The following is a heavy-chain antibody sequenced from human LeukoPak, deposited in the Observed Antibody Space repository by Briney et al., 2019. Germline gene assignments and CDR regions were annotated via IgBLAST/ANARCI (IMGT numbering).Heavy chain of an antibody. CDR1: GYSFTNYW. D-gene: IGHD3-10*01. V-gene: IGHV5-51*01. Sequence: GESLKISCKGSGYSFTNYWIGWVRQMPGKGLEWMGVIYPGDSDTRYSPSFQGQVTISADKSISTAYLLWSSLKASDTAMYYCARQYSGTYYRSFDYWGQGTLVTVSS. J-gene: IGHJ4*02. CDR2: IYPGDSDT. CDR3: ARQYSGTYYRSFDY.